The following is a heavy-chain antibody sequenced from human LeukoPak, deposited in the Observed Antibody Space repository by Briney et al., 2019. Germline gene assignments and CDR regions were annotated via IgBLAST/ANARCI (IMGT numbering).Heavy chain of an antibody. CDR1: GGSFSGYY. CDR3: ARGGGRGSSSTRRYYYGMDV. Sequence: SETLSLTCAVYGGSFSGYYWSWIRQPPGKGLEWIGEINHSGSTNYNPSLKSRVTISVDTSKNQFSLKLSSVTAADTAVYYCARGGGRGSSSTRRYYYGMDVWGQGTTVTVSS. V-gene: IGHV4-34*01. CDR2: INHSGST. J-gene: IGHJ6*02. D-gene: IGHD6-13*01.